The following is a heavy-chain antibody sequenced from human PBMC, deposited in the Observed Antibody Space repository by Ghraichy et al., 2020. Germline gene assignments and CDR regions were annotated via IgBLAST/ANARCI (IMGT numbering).Heavy chain of an antibody. Sequence: SETLSLTCTVSGGSISTYFWSWVRQPPGKGLEWIGAIHYSGSTNYNPSLKSRVIISVDTSKNHFSLRLTSVTAADTAMYFCASQQLPRLYYGMDVWGQGTTVTVSS. V-gene: IGHV4-59*01. J-gene: IGHJ6*02. CDR2: IHYSGST. D-gene: IGHD6-13*01. CDR1: GGSISTYF. CDR3: ASQQLPRLYYGMDV.